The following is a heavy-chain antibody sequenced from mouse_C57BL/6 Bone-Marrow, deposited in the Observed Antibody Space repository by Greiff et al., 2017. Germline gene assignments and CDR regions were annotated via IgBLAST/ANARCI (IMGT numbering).Heavy chain of an antibody. CDR1: GYTFTSYW. Sequence: QVQLQQPGAELVRPGTSVKLSCKASGYTFTSYWMHWVKQRPGQGLEWSGVIDPSDSYTNYNQKFKGKATLTVDTSSSTAYMQLSSLTSVDAAVYNCARGGYPYAMDYWGQGTSVTVSS. V-gene: IGHV1-59*01. CDR2: IDPSDSYT. CDR3: ARGGYPYAMDY. J-gene: IGHJ4*01. D-gene: IGHD2-2*01.